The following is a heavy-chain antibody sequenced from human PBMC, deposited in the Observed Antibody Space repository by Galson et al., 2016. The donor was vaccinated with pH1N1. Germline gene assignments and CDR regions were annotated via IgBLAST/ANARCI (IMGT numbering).Heavy chain of an antibody. V-gene: IGHV4-31*11. D-gene: IGHD3-16*01. Sequence: TLSLTCAVSGGSISSGGYYWSWIRQHPGKGLEWIGYIYYSGSTYYNPSLKSRVTISVDTSKNQFSLKLSSVTAADTAVYHCARVPRGEQLYYFDYWGQGTLVTVSS. CDR2: IYYSGST. CDR3: ARVPRGEQLYYFDY. CDR1: GGSISSGGYY. J-gene: IGHJ4*02.